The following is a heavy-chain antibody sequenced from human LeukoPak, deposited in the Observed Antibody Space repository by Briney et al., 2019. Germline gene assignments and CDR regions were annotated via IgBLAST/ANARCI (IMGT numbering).Heavy chain of an antibody. J-gene: IGHJ4*02. CDR2: ISGSGGST. V-gene: IGHV3-23*01. CDR1: GFTFSSYA. CDR3: AKDGEDCSSTSCYSEAGY. Sequence: PGGSLRLSCAASGFTFSSYAMSWVRQAPGKGLEWVSAISGSGGSTYYADSVKGRFTISRDNSKNTLYLQMNSLRAEDTAVYYCAKDGEDCSSTSCYSEAGYWGQGTQVTVSS. D-gene: IGHD2-2*02.